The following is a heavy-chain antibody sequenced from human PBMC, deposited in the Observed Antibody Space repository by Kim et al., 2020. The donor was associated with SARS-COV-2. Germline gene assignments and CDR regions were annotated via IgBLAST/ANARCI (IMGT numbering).Heavy chain of an antibody. Sequence: SETLSLTCTVSGGSISSSSYYWGWIRQPPGKGLEWIGSIYYSGSTYYNPSLKSRVTISVDTSKNQFSLKLSSVTAADTAVYYCARHSDSSGPRKRRFDYWGQGTLVTVSS. CDR3: ARHSDSSGPRKRRFDY. J-gene: IGHJ4*02. CDR2: IYYSGST. V-gene: IGHV4-39*01. D-gene: IGHD3-22*01. CDR1: GGSISSSSYY.